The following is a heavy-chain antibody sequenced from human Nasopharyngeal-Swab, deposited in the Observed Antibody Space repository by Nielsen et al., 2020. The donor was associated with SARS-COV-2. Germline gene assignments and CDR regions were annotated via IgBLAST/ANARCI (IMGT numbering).Heavy chain of an antibody. V-gene: IGHV3-30*03. CDR1: GFTFSSYG. J-gene: IGHJ5*02. D-gene: IGHD3-22*01. CDR2: ISYDGSNK. CDR3: ARDALPPYYYDSSGYYYGPRWFDP. Sequence: GESLKISCAATGFTFSSYGMHWVRQAPGKGLEWVAVISYDGSNKYYADSVKGRFTISRDNSKNTLYLQMNSLRAEDTAVYYCARDALPPYYYDSSGYYYGPRWFDPWGQGTLVTVSS.